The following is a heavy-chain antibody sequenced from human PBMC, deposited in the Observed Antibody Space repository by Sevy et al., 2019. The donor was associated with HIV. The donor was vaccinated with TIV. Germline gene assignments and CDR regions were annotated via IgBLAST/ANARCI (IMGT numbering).Heavy chain of an antibody. Sequence: RGSLRLSCAASGFTVSSKYMSWVRQAPGKGLEWVSVIYSDGSTYYADSVKGRFTISRDNSKNTLYLQMSSLRPEDTAVYYCARGYSSSWGQINYWGQGSLVTVSS. CDR2: IYSDGST. V-gene: IGHV3-66*02. D-gene: IGHD6-13*01. J-gene: IGHJ4*02. CDR1: GFTVSSKY. CDR3: ARGYSSSWGQINY.